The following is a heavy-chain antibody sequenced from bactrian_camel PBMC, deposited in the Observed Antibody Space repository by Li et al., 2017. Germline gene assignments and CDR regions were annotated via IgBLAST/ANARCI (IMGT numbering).Heavy chain of an antibody. CDR3: AKTGGTWHEYDY. CDR2: INSDGGRTT. CDR1: GFTFSNHA. V-gene: IGHV3S42*01. J-gene: IGHJ4*01. D-gene: IGHD7*01. Sequence: QLVESGGGSVQAGGSLRLSCVASGFTFSNHAMTWVRQAPGKGLEWVSAINSDGGRTTTYADSVKGRFTIIRDTAKNTLYLQLNSLQTEDTAMYYCAKTGGTWHEYDYWGQGTQVTVS.